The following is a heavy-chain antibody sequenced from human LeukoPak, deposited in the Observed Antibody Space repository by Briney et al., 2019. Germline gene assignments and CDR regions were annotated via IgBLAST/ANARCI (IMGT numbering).Heavy chain of an antibody. Sequence: ASVKVSCKASGYTFTSLDINWVRQATGQGLEWMGGIIPIFGRTNYAQRFQGRVTITADESTSAAYMELSSLRSEDTAVYYCANLYSSSSSGRAFDIWGQGTMVTVSS. D-gene: IGHD6-6*01. V-gene: IGHV1-69*13. CDR3: ANLYSSSSSGRAFDI. CDR1: GYTFTSLD. J-gene: IGHJ3*02. CDR2: IIPIFGRT.